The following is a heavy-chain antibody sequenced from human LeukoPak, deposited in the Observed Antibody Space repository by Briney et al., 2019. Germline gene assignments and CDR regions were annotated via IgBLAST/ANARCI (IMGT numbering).Heavy chain of an antibody. CDR1: GGSISSSSYY. D-gene: IGHD3-10*01. Sequence: PSETLSLTRTVSGGSISSSSYYWGWIRQPPGKGLEWIGSIYYSGSTYYNPSLKSRVTISVDTSKNQFSLKLSSVTAADTAVYYCARDYYGSSPFDYWGQGTLVTVSS. CDR3: ARDYYGSSPFDY. CDR2: IYYSGST. V-gene: IGHV4-39*07. J-gene: IGHJ4*02.